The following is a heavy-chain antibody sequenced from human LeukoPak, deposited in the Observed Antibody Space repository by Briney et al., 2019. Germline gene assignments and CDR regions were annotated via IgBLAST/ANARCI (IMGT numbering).Heavy chain of an antibody. D-gene: IGHD6-19*01. Sequence: GGSLRLSCAASGFTFSSYAMHWVRQAPGKGLEWVAVISYDGSNKYYADSVKGRFTISRDNSKNTLYLQMNSLRAEDTAVYYCARDSCRRGSGCPRGFDYWGQGTLVTVSS. CDR3: ARDSCRRGSGCPRGFDY. V-gene: IGHV3-30-3*01. CDR2: ISYDGSNK. CDR1: GFTFSSYA. J-gene: IGHJ4*02.